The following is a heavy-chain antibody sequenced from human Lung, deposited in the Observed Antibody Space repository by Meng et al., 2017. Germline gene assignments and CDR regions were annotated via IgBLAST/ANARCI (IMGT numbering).Heavy chain of an antibody. CDR2: INHSGST. CDR3: ARGPTTMAHDFDY. J-gene: IGHJ4*02. Sequence: QWRLKAGGAVLLTPSEPLSRTWVVSGGSFSDYYWSWIRQPPGKGLEWIGEINHSGSTNYNPSLESRATISVDTSQNNLSLKLSSVTAADSAVYYCARGPTTMAHDFDYWGQGTLVTVSS. V-gene: IGHV4-34*01. D-gene: IGHD4-11*01. CDR1: GGSFSDYY.